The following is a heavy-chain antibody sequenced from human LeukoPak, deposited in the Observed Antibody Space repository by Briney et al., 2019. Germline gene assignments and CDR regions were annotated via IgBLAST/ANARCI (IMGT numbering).Heavy chain of an antibody. CDR1: GYTLTELS. V-gene: IGHV1-24*01. CDR3: ATPNPLWFGELVYPFGY. CDR2: FDPEDGET. J-gene: IGHJ4*02. D-gene: IGHD3-10*01. Sequence: ASVKVSCKVSGYTLTELSMHWVRQAPGKGLEWMGGFDPEDGETIYAQKFQGRVTMTEDTSTDTAYMELSSLRSEDTAVYYCATPNPLWFGELVYPFGYWGQGTLVTVSS.